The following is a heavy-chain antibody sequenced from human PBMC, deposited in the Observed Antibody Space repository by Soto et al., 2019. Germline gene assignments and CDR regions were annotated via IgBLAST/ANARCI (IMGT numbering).Heavy chain of an antibody. Sequence: XESLKISCKGSGYSFSNYWIGWVRQMPGKGLEWMGIIYPGDSDTRYSPSFQGLVIISADKSISTAYLQWSGLKASDTAMYYCARSQYSSSDPDYWGQGTLVTVSS. CDR1: GYSFSNYW. J-gene: IGHJ4*02. CDR2: IYPGDSDT. CDR3: ARSQYSSSDPDY. D-gene: IGHD6-13*01. V-gene: IGHV5-51*01.